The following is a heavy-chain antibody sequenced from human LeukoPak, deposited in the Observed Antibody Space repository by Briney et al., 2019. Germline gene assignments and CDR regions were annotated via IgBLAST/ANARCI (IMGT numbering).Heavy chain of an antibody. J-gene: IGHJ3*01. V-gene: IGHV6-1*01. D-gene: IGHD3-10*01. Sequence: SQTLSLTCAISGDSVSTNSASWNWIRQSPSRGLEWLGRTYYRSKWYNEYPVSVKSRIVINPGTSKNQFSLQLNSVTPEDTAVYYCARGNRGAFDVWGQGTMVTVSA. CDR1: GDSVSTNSAS. CDR3: ARGNRGAFDV. CDR2: TYYRSKWYN.